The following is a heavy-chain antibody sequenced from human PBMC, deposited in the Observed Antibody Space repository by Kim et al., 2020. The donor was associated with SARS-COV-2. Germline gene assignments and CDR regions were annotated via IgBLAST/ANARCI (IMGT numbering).Heavy chain of an antibody. V-gene: IGHV4-61*01. CDR3: ARDWQPSRMGY. D-gene: IGHD6-13*01. Sequence: SETLSLTCSVSGGSVSSGSYYWSWIRQPPGKGLEWIGHVHNSGSTNYNPSLKSRVTISIDTSKNQFSLKLSSVTAADTAVYYCARDWQPSRMGYWGQGTLVTVSS. J-gene: IGHJ4*02. CDR2: VHNSGST. CDR1: GGSVSSGSYY.